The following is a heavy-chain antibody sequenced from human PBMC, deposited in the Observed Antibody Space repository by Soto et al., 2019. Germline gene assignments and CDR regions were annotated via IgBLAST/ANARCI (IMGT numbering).Heavy chain of an antibody. CDR3: ARDFWSGYYTGYYYYGMDV. D-gene: IGHD3-3*01. CDR2: ISYDGSNK. CDR1: GCTFSSCA. V-gene: IGHV3-30-3*01. Sequence: GGSLRLSCAASGCTFSSCAMHWGRQAPGKGLEWVAVISYDGSNKYYADSVKGRFTISRDNSKNTLYLQMNSLRAEDTAVYYCARDFWSGYYTGYYYYGMDVWGQGTTVTVSS. J-gene: IGHJ6*02.